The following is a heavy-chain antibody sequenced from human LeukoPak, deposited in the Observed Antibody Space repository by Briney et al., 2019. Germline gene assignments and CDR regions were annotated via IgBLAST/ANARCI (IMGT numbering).Heavy chain of an antibody. CDR3: ARVAYDAFDI. Sequence: PGGSLRLSCAASGFTFSSYTMHWIRQAPGKGLEWVSSISGSNSYIFYADSVKGRFTVSRDNAKDSLYLQMNSLRAEDTAVYYCARVAYDAFDIWGQGTMVTVSS. CDR2: ISGSNSYI. CDR1: GFTFSSYT. V-gene: IGHV3-21*01. J-gene: IGHJ3*02.